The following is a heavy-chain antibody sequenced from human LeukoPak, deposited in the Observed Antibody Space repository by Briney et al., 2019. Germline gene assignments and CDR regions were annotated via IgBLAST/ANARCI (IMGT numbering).Heavy chain of an antibody. D-gene: IGHD4-17*01. CDR3: TRRRAGYGEGEFDY. J-gene: IGHJ4*02. Sequence: GGSLRLSCAASGFAVSSKSMIWVRQAPGKGLECVSYIRSDASTMYADSVKGRFNISRDETKNTMSLQMNSLRVEDTAVYYCTRRRAGYGEGEFDYWGQGALVTVSS. CDR1: GFAVSSKS. V-gene: IGHV3-66*01. CDR2: IRSDAST.